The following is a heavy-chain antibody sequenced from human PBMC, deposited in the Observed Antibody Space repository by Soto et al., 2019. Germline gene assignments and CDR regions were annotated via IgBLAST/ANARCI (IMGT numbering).Heavy chain of an antibody. D-gene: IGHD6-13*01. Sequence: SETLSLTCAVSGGSISSGGYFWSWVRQHPGKGLEWIGNIYYSGRTYYNPSLKSRVTISVDTSKNQFSLNLSSVTAADTAVYYCARFAKEENPKVGSWYYFDYWGQGTRVTVSS. CDR1: GGSISSGGYF. J-gene: IGHJ4*02. CDR3: ARFAKEENPKVGSWYYFDY. V-gene: IGHV4-31*11. CDR2: IYYSGRT.